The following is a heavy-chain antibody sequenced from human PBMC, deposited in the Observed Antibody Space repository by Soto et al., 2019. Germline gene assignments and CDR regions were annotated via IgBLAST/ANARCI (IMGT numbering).Heavy chain of an antibody. CDR2: IYWDDDK. Sequence: QSTVKESGLTLVEPTETLTLTCTFSGFSLSSIGMGVGWIRQPPGKALEWLTLIYWDDDKRYSPSLSSRLTITKDPSNNQVDLTMTNMDPVDTATYYCARLTRGVYDLDRLWEKFDYWGQGALVTVS. J-gene: IGHJ4*02. V-gene: IGHV2-5*02. CDR1: GFSLSSIGMG. CDR3: ARLTRGVYDLDRLWEKFDY. D-gene: IGHD5-12*01.